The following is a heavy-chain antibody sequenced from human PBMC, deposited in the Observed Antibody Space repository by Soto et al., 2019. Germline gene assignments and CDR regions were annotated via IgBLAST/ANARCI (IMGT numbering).Heavy chain of an antibody. CDR3: AGYGGADLDY. V-gene: IGHV4-61*01. Sequence: QVQLQESGPGLVKPSETLSLTCTVSGGSVSSGSYYWSWIRQPPGKGLEWIGYIYYSGSTNYNPSLKSRVTISVDTSKTQFSLKLSSVTAADTAVYYCAGYGGADLDYWGQGTLVTVSS. D-gene: IGHD3-16*01. J-gene: IGHJ4*02. CDR2: IYYSGST. CDR1: GGSVSSGSYY.